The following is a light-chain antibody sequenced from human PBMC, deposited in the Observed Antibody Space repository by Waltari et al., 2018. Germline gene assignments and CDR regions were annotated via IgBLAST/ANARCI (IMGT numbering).Light chain of an antibody. Sequence: SYDLTQPPSVSVSPGQTARITCSGDALPKQYAYWYQQKAGQAPLLVIHTDSDRPSGIPERFSGSNSGTTVTLTISGVQAEDEADYYCQSADSSGTYIVFGGGTKLTVL. CDR1: ALPKQY. J-gene: IGLJ2*01. V-gene: IGLV3-25*03. CDR2: TDS. CDR3: QSADSSGTYIV.